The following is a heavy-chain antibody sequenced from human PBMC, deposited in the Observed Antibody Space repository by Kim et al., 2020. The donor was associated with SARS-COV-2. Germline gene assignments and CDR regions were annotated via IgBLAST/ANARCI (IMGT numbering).Heavy chain of an antibody. CDR3: AIEKIASSSWYGGPYYLDY. CDR1: GYTLTSYA. Sequence: ASVKVSCKASGYTLTSYALHWVRQAPGQRLEWMGWINVGNGNTQYSQKFQGRVTITRDTSASTAYMELSSLRSQDTAVYFCAIEKIASSSWYGGPYYLDY. V-gene: IGHV1-3*01. D-gene: IGHD6-13*01. J-gene: IGHJ4*01. CDR2: INVGNGNT.